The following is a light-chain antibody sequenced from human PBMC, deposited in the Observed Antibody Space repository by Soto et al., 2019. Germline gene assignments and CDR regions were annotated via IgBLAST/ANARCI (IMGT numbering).Light chain of an antibody. Sequence: DIQMTQSPSSLSASVGDRVTITCQASQDITNYLNWYQQKPGKAPKLLIYDVFNLETGVPSRFSGSGSGTDFTFTISSLQPEDIATYYCQQYDTLPYTFGQGTKLETK. CDR1: QDITNY. J-gene: IGKJ2*01. CDR3: QQYDTLPYT. CDR2: DVF. V-gene: IGKV1-33*01.